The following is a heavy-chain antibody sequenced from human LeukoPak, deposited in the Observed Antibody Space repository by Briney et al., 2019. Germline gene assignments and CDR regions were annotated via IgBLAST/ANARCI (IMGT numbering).Heavy chain of an antibody. Sequence: PGGSLRRSCAAAGFIFSDYCMNLVRQAPGNGLEWLSYIGGSTSTISYADSVKGRFTISRDNAKNSLYLHMDSLRAKDTAVYYSARDQNWAFDYWGQGILVAVSS. CDR3: ARDQNWAFDY. CDR2: IGGSTSTI. J-gene: IGHJ4*02. CDR1: GFIFSDYC. V-gene: IGHV3-48*01. D-gene: IGHD3-16*01.